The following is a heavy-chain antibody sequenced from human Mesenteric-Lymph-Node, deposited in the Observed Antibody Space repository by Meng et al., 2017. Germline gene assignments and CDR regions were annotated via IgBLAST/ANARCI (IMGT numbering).Heavy chain of an antibody. CDR3: ASLPYYYDSSGTGAYFDY. CDR1: GFTFSSYE. V-gene: IGHV3-48*03. J-gene: IGHJ4*02. Sequence: SLKISCAASGFTFSSYEMNWVRQAPGKGLEWVSYISSSGSTIYYADSVKGRFTISRDNAKNSLYLQMNSLRAEDTAVYYCASLPYYYDSSGTGAYFDYWGQGTLVTVSS. CDR2: ISSSGSTI. D-gene: IGHD3-22*01.